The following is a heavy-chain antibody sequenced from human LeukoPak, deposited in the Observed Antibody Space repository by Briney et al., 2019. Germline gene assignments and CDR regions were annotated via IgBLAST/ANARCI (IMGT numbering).Heavy chain of an antibody. CDR2: ISRSSSII. CDR3: AREMTTAYAFDI. J-gene: IGHJ3*02. D-gene: IGHD4-11*01. V-gene: IGHV3-48*01. CDR1: GFTFSSYS. Sequence: GGSLRLSCAASGFTFSSYSMNWVRQAPGKGLEWVSYISRSSSIICHADSVKGRFTISRDNAKNSLYLQMNSLRADDTAVYYCAREMTTAYAFDIWGQGTMVTVSS.